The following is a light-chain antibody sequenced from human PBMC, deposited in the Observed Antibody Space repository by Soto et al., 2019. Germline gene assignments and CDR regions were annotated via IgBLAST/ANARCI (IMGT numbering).Light chain of an antibody. CDR3: QQYDTLLT. CDR1: QDIGKR. CDR2: DAS. V-gene: IGKV1-33*01. Sequence: DLPLTQSPSSLSASVGDRVTITCQASQDIGKRLNWYQQKPGKAPKVLIYDASYLQTGVPSRFSGRGSGTDFTFTISSLQPEDIATYYCQQYDTLLTFGGGTKVEMK. J-gene: IGKJ4*01.